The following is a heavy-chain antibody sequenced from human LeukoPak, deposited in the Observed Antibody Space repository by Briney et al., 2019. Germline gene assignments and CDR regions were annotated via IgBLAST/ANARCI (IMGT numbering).Heavy chain of an antibody. CDR1: GFTFSIYT. CDR2: ISYDGSNK. CDR3: AKDRGWATVTTYDY. V-gene: IGHV3-30*04. J-gene: IGHJ4*02. D-gene: IGHD4-11*01. Sequence: QAGGSLRLSCAASGFTFSIYTIHWVRQAPGKGLEWVALISYDGSNKYYGDSVKGRFTISRDNSKNTLYLQMNSLRADDTAVYYCAKDRGWATVTTYDYWGQGTLVTVSS.